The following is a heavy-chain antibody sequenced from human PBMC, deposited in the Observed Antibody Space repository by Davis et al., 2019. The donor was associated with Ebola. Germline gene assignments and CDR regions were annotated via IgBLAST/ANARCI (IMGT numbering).Heavy chain of an antibody. CDR1: GGSISSYY. D-gene: IGHD6-6*01. Sequence: PSETLSLTCTVSGGSISSYYWSWIRQPPGKGLEWIGYIYYSGSTNYNPSLKSRVTISIDTSRKQFSLKLSSLTAADTGLYYCASNSSSSAAFDYWGQGILVTVSS. J-gene: IGHJ4*02. CDR2: IYYSGST. CDR3: ASNSSSSAAFDY. V-gene: IGHV4-59*01.